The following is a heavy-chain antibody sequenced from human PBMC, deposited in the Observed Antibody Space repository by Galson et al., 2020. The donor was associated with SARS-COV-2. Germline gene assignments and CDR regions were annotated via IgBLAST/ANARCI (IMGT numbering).Heavy chain of an antibody. J-gene: IGHJ6*03. CDR3: ARTLGVIKNYYYYYYMDV. D-gene: IGHD3-10*01. V-gene: IGHV1-2*02. CDR1: GYTFTGYY. CDR2: INPNSGGT. Sequence: ASVKVSCKASGYTFTGYYMHWVRQAPGQGLEWMGWINPNSGGTNYAQKFQGRVTMTRDTSISTAYMELSRLRSDDTAVYYCARTLGVIKNYYYYYYMDVWGKGTTVTVSS.